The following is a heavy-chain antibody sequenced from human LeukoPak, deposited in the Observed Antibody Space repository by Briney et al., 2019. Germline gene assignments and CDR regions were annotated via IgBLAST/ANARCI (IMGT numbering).Heavy chain of an antibody. V-gene: IGHV4-59*11. Sequence: SETLSLTCTVSGASISPHYWTWIRQAPGRGLEWIGYVYYNGLTSYNASLRSRLILSVDTARNQVSLKLTSVTAADTAVYYCTRERSTVTFDYWGQGTLVTVSS. J-gene: IGHJ4*02. CDR3: TRERSTVTFDY. D-gene: IGHD4-17*01. CDR1: GASISPHY. CDR2: VYYNGLT.